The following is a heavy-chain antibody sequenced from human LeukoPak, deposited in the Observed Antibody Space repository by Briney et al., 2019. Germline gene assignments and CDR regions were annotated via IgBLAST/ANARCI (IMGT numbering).Heavy chain of an antibody. V-gene: IGHV1-2*06. D-gene: IGHD1-7*01. J-gene: IGHJ5*02. CDR1: GYTFTGYY. Sequence: ASVKVSCKASGYTFTGYYMHWVRQAPGQGLEWMGRINPNSGGTNYAQKFQGRVTMTRDTSISTAYMELSRLRSDDPAVYYCARDPLGNWNYNWFDPWGQGTLVTVSS. CDR3: ARDPLGNWNYNWFDP. CDR2: INPNSGGT.